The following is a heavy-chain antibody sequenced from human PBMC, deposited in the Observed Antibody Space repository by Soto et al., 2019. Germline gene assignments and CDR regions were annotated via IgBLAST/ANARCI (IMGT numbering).Heavy chain of an antibody. D-gene: IGHD6-6*01. Sequence: QVQLVQSGTEVKKPGASVKVSCKASGYTFTSYGISWVRQAPGQGLEWMGWISAYDGNTNYAQKLQGRVTMTTDTPTNTAYLELRSLRSDDTAVYYCARNIAAIGNPDWGQGTLVTVSS. CDR3: ARNIAAIGNPD. V-gene: IGHV1-18*01. J-gene: IGHJ4*02. CDR1: GYTFTSYG. CDR2: ISAYDGNT.